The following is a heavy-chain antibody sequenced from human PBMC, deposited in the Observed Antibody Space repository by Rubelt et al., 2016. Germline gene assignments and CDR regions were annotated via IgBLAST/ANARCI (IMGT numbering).Heavy chain of an antibody. V-gene: IGHV3-33*01. CDR3: ARDSLAVAGPNDY. CDR2: IWYDGSNK. D-gene: IGHD6-19*01. J-gene: IGHJ4*02. Sequence: GKGLEWVAVIWYDGSNKYYADSVKGRFTISRDNAKNSLYLQMNSLRAEDTAVYYCARDSLAVAGPNDYWGQGTLVTVSS.